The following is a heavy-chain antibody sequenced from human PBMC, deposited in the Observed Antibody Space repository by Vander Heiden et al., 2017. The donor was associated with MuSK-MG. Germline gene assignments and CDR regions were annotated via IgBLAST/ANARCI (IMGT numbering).Heavy chain of an antibody. V-gene: IGHV4-61*02. Sequence: QVHLQEPGPERVKPPRTLSLPCPAPGASISSRSYYWRWIRQPAGKGLEWIGRISTSGSTNYNPALKSRVTISVDPSKQTCALKLRSVTAAETAVYYCAREQLVDKWFDPWGQGTMVTVSS. CDR1: GASISSRSYY. D-gene: IGHD6-6*01. CDR2: ISTSGST. CDR3: AREQLVDKWFDP. J-gene: IGHJ5*02.